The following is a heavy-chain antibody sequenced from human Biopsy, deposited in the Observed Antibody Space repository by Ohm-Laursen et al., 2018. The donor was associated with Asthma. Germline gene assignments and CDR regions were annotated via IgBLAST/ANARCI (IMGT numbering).Heavy chain of an antibody. V-gene: IGHV1-69*05. CDR3: ARAGALIVGATMGY. D-gene: IGHD1-26*01. CDR2: IIPIFGTA. Sequence: SSVKVSCKASGYTFTSYGISWVRQAPGQGLEWMGGIIPIFGTANYTQKFQGRVTMTRDTSTSTVYMELSSPRSEDTAVYYCARAGALIVGATMGYWGQGTLVTVSS. CDR1: GYTFTSYG. J-gene: IGHJ4*02.